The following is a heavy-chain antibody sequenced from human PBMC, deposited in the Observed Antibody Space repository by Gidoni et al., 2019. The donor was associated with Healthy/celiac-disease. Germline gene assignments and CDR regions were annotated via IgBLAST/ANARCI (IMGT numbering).Heavy chain of an antibody. Sequence: EVQLVESGGGLVRPGRSLRLSCAASGFAFDAYAMHWVRQAPGKGREWVSGISWNNGGLGDADAVKGPFTIPRDNAKNSLDLQKNSRRAEETALDYCAKGYDVWSGSPSSPGAYFDYWGQGTLVTVSS. D-gene: IGHD3-3*01. J-gene: IGHJ4*02. V-gene: IGHV3-9*01. CDR2: ISWNNGGL. CDR3: AKGYDVWSGSPSSPGAYFDY. CDR1: GFAFDAYA.